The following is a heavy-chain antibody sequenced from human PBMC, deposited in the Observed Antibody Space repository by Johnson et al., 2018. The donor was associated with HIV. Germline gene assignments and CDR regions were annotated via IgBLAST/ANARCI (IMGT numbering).Heavy chain of an antibody. J-gene: IGHJ3*02. V-gene: IGHV3-7*01. CDR1: GFTFSSYW. Sequence: EVQLVESGGGLVQPGGSLRLSCAASGFTFSSYWMSWVRQAPGKGLEWVANIKQDGSEKYYVDSVKGRFTISRDNAKNSLYLQMNSLRAEDTAVYYCARVPEGDDDAVDIWGQGTMVTVSS. CDR3: ARVPEGDDDAVDI. CDR2: IKQDGSEK. D-gene: IGHD2-21*01.